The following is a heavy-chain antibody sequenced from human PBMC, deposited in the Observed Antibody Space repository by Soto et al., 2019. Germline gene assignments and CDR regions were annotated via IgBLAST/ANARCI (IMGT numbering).Heavy chain of an antibody. J-gene: IGHJ6*02. CDR1: GFTFSSYS. CDR3: TRDRGYSSSWSRSVYYYYGMDV. V-gene: IGHV3-21*01. CDR2: ISSSSSYI. Sequence: PGGSLRLSCAASGFTFSSYSMNWVRQAPGKGLEWVSSISSSSSYIYYADSVKGRFTISRDNAKNSLYLQMNSLRAEDTAVYYCTRDRGYSSSWSRSVYYYYGMDVWGQGTTVTVSS. D-gene: IGHD6-13*01.